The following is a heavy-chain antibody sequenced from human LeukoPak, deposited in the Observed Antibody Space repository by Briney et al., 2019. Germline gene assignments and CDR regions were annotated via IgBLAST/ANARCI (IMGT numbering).Heavy chain of an antibody. CDR1: GGSISSSSYY. J-gene: IGHJ3*02. CDR3: ARPRITMIVEAFDI. Sequence: SEAPSLTCTVSGGSISSSSYYWGWIRQPPGKGLEWIGSIYYSGSTYYNPSLKSRVTISVDTSKNQFSLKLSSVTAADTAVYYCARPRITMIVEAFDIWGQGTMVTVSS. D-gene: IGHD3-22*01. V-gene: IGHV4-39*01. CDR2: IYYSGST.